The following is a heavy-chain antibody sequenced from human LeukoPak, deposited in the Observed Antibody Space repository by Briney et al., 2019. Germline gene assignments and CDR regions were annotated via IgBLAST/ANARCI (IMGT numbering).Heavy chain of an antibody. Sequence: GASVKVSCKASGYTFTSYGISWVRQAPGQGLEWMGWISAYNGNTNYAQKLQGRVTMTTDTSTSTAYMELRSLRSDDTAVYYCASKEIGVYGDYPKQPFDYWGQGTLVTVSS. V-gene: IGHV1-18*01. CDR3: ASKEIGVYGDYPKQPFDY. D-gene: IGHD4-17*01. J-gene: IGHJ4*02. CDR1: GYTFTSYG. CDR2: ISAYNGNT.